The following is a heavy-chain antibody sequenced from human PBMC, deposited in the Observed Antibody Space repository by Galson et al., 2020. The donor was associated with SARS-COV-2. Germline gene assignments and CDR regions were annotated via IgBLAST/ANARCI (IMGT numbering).Heavy chain of an antibody. V-gene: IGHV1-24*01. CDR2: FDPEDGET. J-gene: IGHJ5*02. CDR3: ATERSNYYDSSGYHSGVDWFDP. CDR1: GYTLTELS. D-gene: IGHD3-22*01. Sequence: ASVKVSCKVSGYTLTELSMHWVRQAPGKGLEWMGGFDPEDGETIYAQKFQGRVTMTEDTSTDTAYMELSSLRSEDTAVYYCATERSNYYDSSGYHSGVDWFDPWGQGTLVTVSS.